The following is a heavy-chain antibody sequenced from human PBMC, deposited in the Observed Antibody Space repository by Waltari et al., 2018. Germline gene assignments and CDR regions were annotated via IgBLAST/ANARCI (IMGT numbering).Heavy chain of an antibody. V-gene: IGHV3-49*03. CDR1: GFTLGDYV. CDR3: TRDFWREIDY. CDR2: IRTKAFGETA. Sequence: EVQLVESGGGLVQPGRSLSLSCRASGFTLGDYVMSWIRQAPGKGLELVSFIRTKAFGETAEYAASVEGRFTISRDDSNNIAYLYMNNLKTEDTAVYYCTRDFWREIDYWGQGTLVTVSS. D-gene: IGHD3-3*01. J-gene: IGHJ4*02.